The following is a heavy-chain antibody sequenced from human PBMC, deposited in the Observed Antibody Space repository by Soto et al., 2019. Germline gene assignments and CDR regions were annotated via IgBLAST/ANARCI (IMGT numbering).Heavy chain of an antibody. V-gene: IGHV3-23*01. J-gene: IGHJ5*02. CDR2: ISGSGFKK. CDR3: AKNQGVELVPLATVDWFDP. CDR1: GFIFENFG. D-gene: IGHD1-26*01. Sequence: LRLSCAASGFIFENFGISWVRQAPGKGLEWISSISGSGFKKYYADSVKGRFTISRDNSKSTVYLELNNLSAEDTAVYHCAKNQGVELVPLATVDWFDPWGQGSVVTASS.